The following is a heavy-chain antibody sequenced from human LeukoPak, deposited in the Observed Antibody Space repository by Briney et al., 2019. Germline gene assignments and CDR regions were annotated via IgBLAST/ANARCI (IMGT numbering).Heavy chain of an antibody. CDR2: IIPIFGTA. V-gene: IGHV1-69*13. Sequence: GASVKVSCKASGGTFSSYAISWVRQAPGQGLEWMGGIIPIFGTANYAQKFQGRVTITADESTSTAYMELSRLRSEDTAVYYCARARDSRLDPWGQGTLVTVSS. J-gene: IGHJ5*02. CDR3: ARARDSRLDP. CDR1: GGTFSSYA. D-gene: IGHD3-22*01.